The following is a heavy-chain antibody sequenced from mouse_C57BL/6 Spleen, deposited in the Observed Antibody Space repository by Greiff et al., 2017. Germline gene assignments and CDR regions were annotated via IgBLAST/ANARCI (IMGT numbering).Heavy chain of an antibody. V-gene: IGHV1-69*01. D-gene: IGHD5-5*01. CDR2: IDPSDSYT. CDR1: GYTFTSYW. J-gene: IGHJ1*03. CDR3: ARRLATRYFDV. Sequence: QVQLQQPGAELVMPGASVKLSCTASGYTFTSYWLHWVKQSPGQGLEWIGEIDPSDSYTNYNQKFKGKSTLTVDKSSSTADMQLSSLTSEDSAVYYCARRLATRYFDVWGTGTTVTVSS.